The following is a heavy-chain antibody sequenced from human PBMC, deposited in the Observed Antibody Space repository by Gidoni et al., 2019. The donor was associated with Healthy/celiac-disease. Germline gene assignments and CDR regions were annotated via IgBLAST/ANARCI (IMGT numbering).Heavy chain of an antibody. J-gene: IGHJ6*02. CDR2: IYPGDSDP. V-gene: IGHV5-51*01. D-gene: IGHD5-18*01. CDR3: ARQRVGYSSIYYYYGMDV. Sequence: EVQLVQSGAEGKKPGESLKSSCKGSGYSFTSDRIGWGRQMPGKGLEWMGIIYPGDSDPRSRPSFQGQVTISADKSISTAYLQWSSLQASDTAMYYCARQRVGYSSIYYYYGMDVWGQGTTVTVSS. CDR1: GYSFTSDR.